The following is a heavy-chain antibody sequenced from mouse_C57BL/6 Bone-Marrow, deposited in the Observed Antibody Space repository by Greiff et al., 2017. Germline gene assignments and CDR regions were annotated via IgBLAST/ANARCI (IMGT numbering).Heavy chain of an antibody. J-gene: IGHJ2*01. D-gene: IGHD2-1*01. CDR3: AIYGNCDYFDY. CDR1: GYTFTDYN. V-gene: IGHV1-22*01. Sequence: VQLQQSGPELVKPGASVKMSCKASGYTFTDYNMHWVKQSHGKSLEWIGYINPNNGGTSYNQKFKGKATLTVNKSSSTAYMELRSLTSEDSAVYYCAIYGNCDYFDYWGQGTTLTVSS. CDR2: INPNNGGT.